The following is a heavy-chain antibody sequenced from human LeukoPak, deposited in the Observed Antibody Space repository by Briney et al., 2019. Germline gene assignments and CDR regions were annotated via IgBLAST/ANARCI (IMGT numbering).Heavy chain of an antibody. CDR1: GFTFSSYA. CDR3: AKDRAGYSSSWPGFDY. V-gene: IGHV3-23*01. CDR2: ISGNGGST. D-gene: IGHD6-13*01. J-gene: IGHJ4*02. Sequence: GGSLRLSCAASGFTFSSYAMSWVRQAPGKGLEWVSAISGNGGSTYYADSVKGRFTISRDNSKNTLYLQMNSLRAEDTAVYYCAKDRAGYSSSWPGFDYWGQGTLVTVSS.